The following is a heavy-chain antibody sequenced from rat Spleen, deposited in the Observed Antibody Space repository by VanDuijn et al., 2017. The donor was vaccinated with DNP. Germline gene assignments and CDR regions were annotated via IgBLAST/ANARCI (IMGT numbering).Heavy chain of an antibody. V-gene: IGHV5S23*01. D-gene: IGHD1-1*01. Sequence: EVQLVESGGGLVQPGGSLKLSCSASGFTFSNYYMAWVRQAPTKGLEWVASITNSGGGTYYRDSVKGRLTISRDNAKSTLYLQMDSLRSEDTATYYCTRDSGDWYFDFWGPGTMVTVSS. CDR3: TRDSGDWYFDF. J-gene: IGHJ1*01. CDR2: ITNSGGGT. CDR1: GFTFSNYY.